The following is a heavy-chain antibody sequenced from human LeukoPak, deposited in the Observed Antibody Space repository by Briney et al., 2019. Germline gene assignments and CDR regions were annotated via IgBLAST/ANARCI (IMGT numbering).Heavy chain of an antibody. J-gene: IGHJ4*02. CDR1: GFTFINYW. V-gene: IGHV3-74*01. D-gene: IGHD6-6*01. Sequence: PGGSLRLSCAASGFTFINYWMYWVRQTPGKGLMWVSRMNSDGSSANYADSVKGRFTISRDNAKNTLYLEMNSLRADDTAVYYCARAGEYRFDYWGPGTLVTASS. CDR2: MNSDGSSA. CDR3: ARAGEYRFDY.